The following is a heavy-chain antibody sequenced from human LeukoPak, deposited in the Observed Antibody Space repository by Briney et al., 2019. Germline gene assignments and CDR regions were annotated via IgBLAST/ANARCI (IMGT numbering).Heavy chain of an antibody. CDR1: GGSISSSSSY. J-gene: IGHJ3*02. D-gene: IGHD6-13*01. V-gene: IGHV4-39*01. CDR2: IYYSGST. Sequence: PSETLSLTCTVSGGSISSSSSYWAWTRQPPGKGLEWIGSIYYSGSTSYNPSLKSRVTISVDTSKNQFSLMLSSVTAADTAVYYCARNRSASIAAAGTAFDNWGQGTMVTVSS. CDR3: ARNRSASIAAAGTAFDN.